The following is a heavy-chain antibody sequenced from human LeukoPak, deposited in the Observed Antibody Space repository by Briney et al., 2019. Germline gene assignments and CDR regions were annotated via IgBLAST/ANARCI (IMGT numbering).Heavy chain of an antibody. J-gene: IGHJ4*02. Sequence: ASVTVSCMASGYTFTSHYMHWVRQAPGQGLEWMGIINPSGGSTSYAQKFQGRVTMTRDISTSTVYMELSSLRSEDTAVYYCARESTSSHTTFDYWGQGTLVTASS. D-gene: IGHD5-24*01. CDR3: ARESTSSHTTFDY. V-gene: IGHV1-46*01. CDR1: GYTFTSHY. CDR2: INPSGGST.